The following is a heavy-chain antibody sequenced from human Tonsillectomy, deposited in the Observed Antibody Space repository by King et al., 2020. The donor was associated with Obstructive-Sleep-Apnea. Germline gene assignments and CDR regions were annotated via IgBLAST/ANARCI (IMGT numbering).Heavy chain of an antibody. CDR3: ARGNYDILTDYYALNY. J-gene: IGHJ4*02. Sequence: EVQLVESGGGLVKPGGSLRLLCATSGFTFSSHTMNWVRQAPGKGLEWVSSITSSSTYIYYADSVKGRFTISRDNAKNSLYLQLSSLRAEDTAVYYCARGNYDILTDYYALNYWGQGTLVTVSS. CDR2: ITSSSTYI. D-gene: IGHD3-9*01. CDR1: GFTFSSHT. V-gene: IGHV3-21*01.